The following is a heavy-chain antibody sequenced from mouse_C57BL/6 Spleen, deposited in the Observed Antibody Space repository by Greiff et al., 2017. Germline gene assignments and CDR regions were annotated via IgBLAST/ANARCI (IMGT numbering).Heavy chain of an antibody. Sequence: VQVVESGAELVMPGASVKLSCKASGYTFTSYWMHWVKQRPGQGLEWIGEIDPSDSYTNYNQKFKGKSTLTVDKSSSTAYMQLSSLTSEDSAVYYCARGEDSSGSWFAYWGQGTLVTVSA. D-gene: IGHD3-2*02. CDR2: IDPSDSYT. J-gene: IGHJ3*01. CDR3: ARGEDSSGSWFAY. CDR1: GYTFTSYW. V-gene: IGHV1-69*01.